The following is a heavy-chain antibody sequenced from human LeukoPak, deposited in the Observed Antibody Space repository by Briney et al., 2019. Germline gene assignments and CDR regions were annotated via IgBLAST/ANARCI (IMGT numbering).Heavy chain of an antibody. Sequence: SETLSLTCTVSGYSISSGYYWGWIRQPPGKGLEWIGSIYHSGSTYYNPSLKSRVTISVDTSKNQFSLKLSSVTAADTAVYYCARGDSYGRSVDYWGQGTLVTVSS. CDR3: ARGDSYGRSVDY. J-gene: IGHJ4*02. CDR2: IYHSGST. D-gene: IGHD5-18*01. CDR1: GYSISSGYY. V-gene: IGHV4-38-2*02.